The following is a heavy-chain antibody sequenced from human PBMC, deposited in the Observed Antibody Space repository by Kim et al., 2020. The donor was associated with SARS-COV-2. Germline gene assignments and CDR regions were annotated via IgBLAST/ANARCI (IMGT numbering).Heavy chain of an antibody. CDR2: GNT. J-gene: IGHJ4*02. CDR3: ARLLTNYPRD. D-gene: IGHD1-7*01. Sequence: GNTYYNPFLKSRVTISEDTSKNQFSLKLTSVTAADTAVYYCARLLTNYPRDWGQGTLVTVSS. V-gene: IGHV4-30-2*04.